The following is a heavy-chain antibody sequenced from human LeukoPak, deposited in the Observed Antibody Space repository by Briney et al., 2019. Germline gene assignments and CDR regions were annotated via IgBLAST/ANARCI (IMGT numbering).Heavy chain of an antibody. CDR2: INHSGST. CDR3: ARHRLVGYYYYYYMDV. J-gene: IGHJ6*03. CDR1: GGSFSGYY. Sequence: SETLSLTCAVYGGSFSGYYWSWIRQPPGKGLEWIGEINHSGSTNYNPSLKSRVTISVDTSKNQFSLKLSSVTAADTAVYYCARHRLVGYYYYYYMDVWGKGTRSPSP. V-gene: IGHV4-34*01. D-gene: IGHD6-13*01.